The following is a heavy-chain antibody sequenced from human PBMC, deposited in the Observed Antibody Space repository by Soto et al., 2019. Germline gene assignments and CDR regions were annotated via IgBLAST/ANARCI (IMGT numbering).Heavy chain of an antibody. Sequence: SETLSLTCTVSGGSISSYYWSWIRQPPGKGLEWIGYIYYSGSTNYNPSLKSRVTISVDTSKNQFSLKLSSVTAADTAVYYCARDCSGGSCYSDDFDIWGQATMLTVSS. CDR2: IYYSGST. J-gene: IGHJ3*02. CDR3: ARDCSGGSCYSDDFDI. CDR1: GGSISSYY. V-gene: IGHV4-59*01. D-gene: IGHD2-15*01.